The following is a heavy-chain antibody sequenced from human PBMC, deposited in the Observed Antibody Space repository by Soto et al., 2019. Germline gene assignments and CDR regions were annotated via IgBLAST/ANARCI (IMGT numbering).Heavy chain of an antibody. CDR1: GFTFTTYA. CDR2: ISATGGLK. D-gene: IGHD1-26*01. V-gene: IGHV3-23*01. CDR3: AREVGAPSGWLDS. Sequence: EVRLSESGGRLGQPGGSLRLSCAASGFTFTTYAMTWVHQSPGRGLQWVSGISATGGLKYYADSVQGRFTISRDNSKNTLYLQMDNLRDEDTAIYYCAREVGAPSGWLDSWGQGTQVTVSS. J-gene: IGHJ5*01.